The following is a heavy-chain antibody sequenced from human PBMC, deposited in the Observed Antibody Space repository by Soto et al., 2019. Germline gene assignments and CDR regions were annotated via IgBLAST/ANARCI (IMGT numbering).Heavy chain of an antibody. J-gene: IGHJ4*02. D-gene: IGHD6-19*01. CDR2: IKQDGSEK. CDR1: GFTFSSHW. CDR3: ARTAVAGTVYFDY. Sequence: GGSLRLSCAASGFTFSSHWMSWVRQAPGKGLEWVANIKQDGSEKYYVDSVKGRFTISRDNAKNSLYLQMNSLRAEDTAVYYCARTAVAGTVYFDYWGQGTLVTVSS. V-gene: IGHV3-7*01.